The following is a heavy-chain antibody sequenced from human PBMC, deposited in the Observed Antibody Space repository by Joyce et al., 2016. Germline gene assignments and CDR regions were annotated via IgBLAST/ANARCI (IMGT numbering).Heavy chain of an antibody. CDR1: GSTFSSLS. Sequence: QLVESGGGVVKAGGSLRLSCEASGSTFSSLSMSWFRQAPGKGLEWVAAISATSYYIFHAETVRGRFTVSRDNAKKTLYLQMNSLRAEDSAVFYCARGGISYYYAMDVWGQGTTVTVSS. CDR3: ARGGISYYYAMDV. CDR2: ISATSYYI. J-gene: IGHJ6*02. D-gene: IGHD3-16*01. V-gene: IGHV3-21*01.